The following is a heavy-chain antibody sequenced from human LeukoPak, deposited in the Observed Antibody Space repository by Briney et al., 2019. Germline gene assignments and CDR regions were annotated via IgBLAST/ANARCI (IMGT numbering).Heavy chain of an antibody. V-gene: IGHV4-59*01. D-gene: IGHD2-15*01. CDR3: ARQYCSGGSCYPLFDY. Sequence: SEALSLTCTDSGGSISGDYWSWIRQPPGKGLEWIGYIYYSGSTNCNPSLKSRVTISVDTSKNQFSLKLSSVTAADTAVYYCARQYCSGGSCYPLFDYWGQGTLVTVSS. CDR1: GGSISGDY. J-gene: IGHJ4*02. CDR2: IYYSGST.